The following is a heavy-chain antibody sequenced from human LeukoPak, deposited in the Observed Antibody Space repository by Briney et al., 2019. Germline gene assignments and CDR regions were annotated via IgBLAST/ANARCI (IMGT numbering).Heavy chain of an antibody. CDR3: AISHSAVVIGSDAFDI. D-gene: IGHD3-22*01. V-gene: IGHV4-34*01. CDR1: GGSFSGYY. J-gene: IGHJ3*02. CDR2: INHSGST. Sequence: SETLSLTCAVYGGSFSGYYWSWIHQPPGKGLEWIGEINHSGSTNYNPSLKSRVTISVDTSKNQFSLKLSSVTAADTAVYYCAISHSAVVIGSDAFDIWGQGTMVTVSS.